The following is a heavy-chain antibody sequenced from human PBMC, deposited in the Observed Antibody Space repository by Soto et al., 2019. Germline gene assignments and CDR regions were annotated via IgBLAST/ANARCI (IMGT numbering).Heavy chain of an antibody. CDR1: GFTFSRYA. Sequence: GGSLRLSCAASGFTFSRYAVHWVRQAPGKGLEYVSGISSDGGSTYYANSVKGRFTISRDNSKNTLYLQMGSLRAEDMAVYYCAREGITIFRSYYMDVWGKGTTVTVSS. CDR2: ISSDGGST. V-gene: IGHV3-64*01. D-gene: IGHD3-3*01. CDR3: AREGITIFRSYYMDV. J-gene: IGHJ6*03.